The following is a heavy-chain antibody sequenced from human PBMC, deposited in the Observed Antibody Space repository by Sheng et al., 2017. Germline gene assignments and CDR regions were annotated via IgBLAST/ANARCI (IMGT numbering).Heavy chain of an antibody. CDR2: IWYDGSNK. CDR3: ARDFGPRAPWNYFDY. D-gene: IGHD3-16*01. CDR1: GFTFSSYG. J-gene: IGHJ4*02. Sequence: ESGGGVVQPGRSLRLSCAASGFTFSSYGMHWVRQAPGKGLEWVAVIWYDGSNKYYADSVKGRFTISRDNSKNTLYLQMNSLRAEDTAVYYCARDFGPRAPWNYFDYWGQGTLVTVSS. V-gene: IGHV3-33*01.